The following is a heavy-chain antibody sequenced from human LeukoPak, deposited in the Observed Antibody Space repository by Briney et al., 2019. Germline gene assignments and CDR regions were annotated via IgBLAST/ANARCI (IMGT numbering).Heavy chain of an antibody. V-gene: IGHV3-21*01. CDR3: ARDTTYCGGGCYSLTDY. Sequence: GGSLRLSCAASGFTFSSFSMNWVRQAPGKGLEWVSSISSSGGSIYYADSLKGRFTISRDNAKNSLYLQMDSLRAEDTAVYYCARDTTYCGGGCYSLTDYWGLGTLVSVSS. J-gene: IGHJ4*02. CDR1: GFTFSSFS. D-gene: IGHD2-21*02. CDR2: ISSSGGSI.